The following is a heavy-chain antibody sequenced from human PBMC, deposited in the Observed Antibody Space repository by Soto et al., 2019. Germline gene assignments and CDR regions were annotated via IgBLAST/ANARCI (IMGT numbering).Heavy chain of an antibody. D-gene: IGHD3-10*01. CDR1: GFTFSGSA. CDR3: TRSITMVRSETDYGMDV. CDR2: IRSKANSYAT. Sequence: GGSLRLSCAASGFTFSGSAMHWVRQASGKGLEWVSRIRSKANSYATAYAASVKGRFTISRDDSKNTAYLQMNSLKTEDTAVYYCTRSITMVRSETDYGMDVWGQGTTVTVSS. V-gene: IGHV3-73*01. J-gene: IGHJ6*02.